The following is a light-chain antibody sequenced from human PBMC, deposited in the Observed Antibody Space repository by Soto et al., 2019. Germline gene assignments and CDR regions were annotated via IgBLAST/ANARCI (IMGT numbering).Light chain of an antibody. CDR3: QQYGSSPLT. V-gene: IGKV3-20*01. CDR1: QTVSSY. Sequence: EIVLTQSPGTLSLSPGERATLSCRASQTVSSYLAWYRQQAGQAPRLLIYGASSRATGIPDRFSGSGSGTNFTLTINRLDPEDFAVYYCQQYGSSPLTCGGGTKVEIK. J-gene: IGKJ4*01. CDR2: GAS.